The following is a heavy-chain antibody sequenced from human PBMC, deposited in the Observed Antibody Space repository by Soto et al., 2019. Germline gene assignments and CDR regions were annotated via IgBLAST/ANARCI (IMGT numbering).Heavy chain of an antibody. CDR1: GGSISSGGYS. D-gene: IGHD3-3*01. V-gene: IGHV4-30-2*01. J-gene: IGHJ5*02. Sequence: TLSLTCAVSGGSISSGGYSWSWIRQPPGKGLEWIGYIYHSGSTYYNPSLKSRVTISVDRSKNQFSLKLSSVTAADTAVYYCARGDGSYYDFWSGYYRGIWFDPWGQGTLVTVSS. CDR3: ARGDGSYYDFWSGYYRGIWFDP. CDR2: IYHSGST.